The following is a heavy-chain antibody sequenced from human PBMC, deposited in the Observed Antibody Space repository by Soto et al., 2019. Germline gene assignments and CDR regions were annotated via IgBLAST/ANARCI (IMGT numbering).Heavy chain of an antibody. CDR3: AKAFTIFGVYIDY. Sequence: EVQLLESGGGLVQPGGSLRLSCAASGFTFSSYAMSWVRQAPGKGLEWVSAISGSGGSTYYADSVKGRFTISRDNSKNSLYLQMNSLRAEDTAVYYCAKAFTIFGVYIDYWGQGTLVTVSS. V-gene: IGHV3-23*01. J-gene: IGHJ4*02. CDR2: ISGSGGST. D-gene: IGHD3-3*01. CDR1: GFTFSSYA.